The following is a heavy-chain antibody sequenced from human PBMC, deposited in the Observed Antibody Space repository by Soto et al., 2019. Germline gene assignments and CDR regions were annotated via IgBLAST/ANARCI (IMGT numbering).Heavy chain of an antibody. CDR3: ARVILLQQLGAFDI. V-gene: IGHV1-18*01. CDR2: ISAYNGNT. D-gene: IGHD6-13*01. J-gene: IGHJ3*02. CDR1: GYTFTSYG. Sequence: ASVKVSCKASGYTFTSYGISWVRQAPGQGLEWMGWISAYNGNTNYAQKLQGRVTMTTDTPTSTAYMELRSLRSDDTAVYYSARVILLQQLGAFDIWGQGTMVTVSS.